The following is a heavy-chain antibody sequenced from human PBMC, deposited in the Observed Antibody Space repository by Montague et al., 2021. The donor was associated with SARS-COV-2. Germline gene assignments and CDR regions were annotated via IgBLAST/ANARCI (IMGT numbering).Heavy chain of an antibody. V-gene: IGHV3-30*04. CDR1: GFTFSSYA. Sequence: SLRLSCAASGFTFSSYAMHWVRQAPGKGLEWVAVISYDGSNKYYADSVKGRFTISRDNSKNTLYLQMNSLRAEDTAVYYCARGGGSRSYYGAFDIWGQGTMVTVSS. CDR2: ISYDGSNK. CDR3: ARGGGSRSYYGAFDI. J-gene: IGHJ3*02. D-gene: IGHD3-10*01.